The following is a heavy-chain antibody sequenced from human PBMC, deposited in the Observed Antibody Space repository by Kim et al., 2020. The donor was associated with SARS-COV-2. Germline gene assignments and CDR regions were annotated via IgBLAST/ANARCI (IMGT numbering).Heavy chain of an antibody. CDR2: IYPGDSYT. CDR3: ARRTIQYSRGLYLPGGVDN. CDR1: GYSFTSYW. V-gene: IGHV5-51*01. Sequence: GESLKISCKGSGYSFTSYWIGWGRQMPGKGLELMGIIYPGDSYTIYSPSFQGQVTLSTDKSISTAYLQWSSLKASDTAMYYCARRTIQYSRGLYLPGGVDNWGQGTLVTVSS. D-gene: IGHD6-19*01. J-gene: IGHJ3*02.